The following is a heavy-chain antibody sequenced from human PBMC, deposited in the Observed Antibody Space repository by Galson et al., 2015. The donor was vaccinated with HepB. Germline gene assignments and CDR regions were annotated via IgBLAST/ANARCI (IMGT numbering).Heavy chain of an antibody. Sequence: LSLTCTVSGGSISSSSYYWGWIRQPPGKGLEWIGSIYYSGSTYYNPSLKSRVTISVDTSKNQFSLKLSSVTAADTAVYYCARDGMPGVYYDYVWGSFNWFDPWGQGTLVTVSS. V-gene: IGHV4-39*07. J-gene: IGHJ5*02. CDR2: IYYSGST. D-gene: IGHD3-16*01. CDR1: GGSISSSSYY. CDR3: ARDGMPGVYYDYVWGSFNWFDP.